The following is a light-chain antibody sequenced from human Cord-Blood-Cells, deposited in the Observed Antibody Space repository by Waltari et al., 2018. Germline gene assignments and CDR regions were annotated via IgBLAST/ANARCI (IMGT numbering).Light chain of an antibody. CDR1: QSVSSSY. CDR3: QQYGSSPYT. J-gene: IGKJ2*01. V-gene: IGKV3-20*01. Sequence: EIVLTQSPGTLSLFPRERATLSCRASQSVSSSYLAWYQQKPGQAPRLLIYGASSRATGIPDRFSGSGSGTDFTLTISRLEPEDFAVYYCQQYGSSPYTFGQGTKLEIK. CDR2: GAS.